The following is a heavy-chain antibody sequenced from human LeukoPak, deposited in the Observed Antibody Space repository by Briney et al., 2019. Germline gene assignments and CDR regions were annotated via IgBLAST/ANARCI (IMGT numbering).Heavy chain of an antibody. J-gene: IGHJ4*02. CDR1: GFTFSSYS. D-gene: IGHD6-13*01. CDR3: ARDYSSPGNFDY. V-gene: IGHV3-21*01. Sequence: GGSLRLSCAASGFTFSSYSMSWVRQAPGKGLEWVSSISSSSSYIYYADSVKGRFTISRDNAKNSLYLQMNSLRAEDTAVYYCARDYSSPGNFDYWGQGTLVTVSS. CDR2: ISSSSSYI.